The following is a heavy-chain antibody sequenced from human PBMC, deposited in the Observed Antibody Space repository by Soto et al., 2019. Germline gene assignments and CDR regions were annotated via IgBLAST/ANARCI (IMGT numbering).Heavy chain of an antibody. CDR2: IWYDGSNK. CDR3: ARDDGYSSSSPSY. J-gene: IGHJ4*02. D-gene: IGHD6-6*01. CDR1: GFTFSSYG. V-gene: IGHV3-33*01. Sequence: QVQLVESGGGVVQPGRSLRLSCAASGFTFSSYGMHWVRQAPGKGLEWVAVIWYDGSNKYYADSVKGRFTISRDNSKNTLYLQKNSLRAEDTAVYYWARDDGYSSSSPSYWGQGTLVTVSS.